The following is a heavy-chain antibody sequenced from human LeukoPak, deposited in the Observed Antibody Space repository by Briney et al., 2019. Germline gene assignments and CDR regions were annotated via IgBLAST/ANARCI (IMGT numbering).Heavy chain of an antibody. V-gene: IGHV3-30*02. Sequence: GGSLRLSCAASGFTLSSYSMNWVRQAPGKGLEWVAFIRYDGSNKYHADSVKGRFTISRDNSKNKLYLQMNSLRAEDTAMYYCAKNGYSSGWAFNYWGQGTLVTVST. CDR1: GFTLSSYS. J-gene: IGHJ4*02. CDR3: AKNGYSSGWAFNY. D-gene: IGHD6-19*01. CDR2: IRYDGSNK.